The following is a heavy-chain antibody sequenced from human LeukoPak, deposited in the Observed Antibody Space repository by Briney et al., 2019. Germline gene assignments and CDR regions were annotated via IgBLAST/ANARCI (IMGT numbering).Heavy chain of an antibody. Sequence: SVKVSCKASGYTFTSYGISWVRQAPGQGLEWMGGIIPIFGTANYAQKFQGRVTITADESTSTAYMELSSLRSEDTAVYYCATRGTYYYGSGSYWNWFDPWGQGTLVTVSS. V-gene: IGHV1-69*13. J-gene: IGHJ5*02. CDR3: ATRGTYYYGSGSYWNWFDP. D-gene: IGHD3-10*01. CDR1: GYTFTSYG. CDR2: IIPIFGTA.